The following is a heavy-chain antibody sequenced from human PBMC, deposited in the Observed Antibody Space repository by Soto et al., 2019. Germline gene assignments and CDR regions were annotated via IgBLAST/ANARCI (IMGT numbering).Heavy chain of an antibody. CDR2: INSDGSGP. J-gene: IGHJ3*02. D-gene: IGHD3-9*01. V-gene: IGHV3-74*01. Sequence: GGSLRLSCAASGFTFSSYWMHWVRQAPGKGLGWVSRINSDGSGPSYADSVKGRFTNSRDNAKNTLNRQMNSLRAEDTAVYYGARAVGFLTGYSHDAFDIWGQGTMVTVSS. CDR1: GFTFSSYW. CDR3: ARAVGFLTGYSHDAFDI.